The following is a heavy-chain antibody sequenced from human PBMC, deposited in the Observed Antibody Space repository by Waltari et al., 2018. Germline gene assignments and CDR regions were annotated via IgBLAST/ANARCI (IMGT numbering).Heavy chain of an antibody. CDR3: ARDNRRITIFGVVTHNWFDP. V-gene: IGHV3-33*01. CDR2: ILYDGINK. D-gene: IGHD3-3*01. J-gene: IGHJ5*02. Sequence: QVQLVEYGGGVVQPGRSLRRSCAASGFTFSSYGMHWGRQAPGTGLRWVAVILYDGINKYYSDSLKGRFTISRDNSKNTLYLQMNSLRAEDTAVYYCARDNRRITIFGVVTHNWFDPWGQGTLVTVSS. CDR1: GFTFSSYG.